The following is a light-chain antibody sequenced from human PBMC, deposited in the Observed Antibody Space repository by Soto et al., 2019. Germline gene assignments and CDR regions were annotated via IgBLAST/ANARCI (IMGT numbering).Light chain of an antibody. V-gene: IGLV2-14*01. CDR3: ISYTSSSLYV. CDR2: DVT. Sequence: QSALTQPAYGSGSPGHSIAISCTGTSSDVGGYDYVSWYQQHPGKAPKLMIYDVTDRPSGVSNRFSGSKSGNTASLTISGLQAEDEAEYYCISYTSSSLYVFGTGTKVTVL. J-gene: IGLJ1*01. CDR1: SSDVGGYDY.